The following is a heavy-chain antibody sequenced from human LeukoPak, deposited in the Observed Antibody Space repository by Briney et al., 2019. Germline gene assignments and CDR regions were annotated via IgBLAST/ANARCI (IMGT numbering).Heavy chain of an antibody. CDR1: GFTFSSYW. D-gene: IGHD2-2*01. CDR3: ARDQEDIVVVPAASAKYFYYYYMDV. V-gene: IGHV3-7*01. J-gene: IGHJ6*03. CDR2: IKQDGSEK. Sequence: GGSLRLSCAASGFTFSSYWMSWVRQAPGKGLEWVANIKQDGSEKYYVDSVKGRFTISRDNAKNSLYLQMNSLRAEDTAVYYCARDQEDIVVVPAASAKYFYYYYMDVWGKGTTVTISS.